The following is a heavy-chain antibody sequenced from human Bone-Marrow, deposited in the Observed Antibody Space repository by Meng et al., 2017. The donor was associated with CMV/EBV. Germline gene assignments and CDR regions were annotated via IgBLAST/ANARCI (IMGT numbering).Heavy chain of an antibody. CDR3: TTTYCSSTSCPQSRY. Sequence: GGSLRLSCAASGFTFSNAWMSWVRQAPGKGLEWVGRIKSKTDGGTTDYAAPVKGRFTISRDDSKNTLYLQMNSLKTEDTAVYYCTTTYCSSTSCPQSRYWGQGTLVTVSS. V-gene: IGHV3-15*01. CDR1: GFTFSNAW. D-gene: IGHD2-2*01. CDR2: IKSKTDGGTT. J-gene: IGHJ4*02.